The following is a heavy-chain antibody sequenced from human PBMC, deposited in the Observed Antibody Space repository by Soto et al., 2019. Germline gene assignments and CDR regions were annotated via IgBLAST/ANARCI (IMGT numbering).Heavy chain of an antibody. CDR3: ARESYYGSGATVVAY. V-gene: IGHV4-59*01. J-gene: IGHJ4*02. D-gene: IGHD3-10*01. CDR2: IYYSGTT. CDR1: GGSISGYY. Sequence: QVQLQESGPGLVRPSETLSLTCTVSGGSISGYYLSWIRQPPGKGLEWIGYIYYSGTTSYNHSLNGRVTMAVDSPKNQFSLKVNSVTAADTAVYYCARESYYGSGATVVAYWGQGTLVTVSS.